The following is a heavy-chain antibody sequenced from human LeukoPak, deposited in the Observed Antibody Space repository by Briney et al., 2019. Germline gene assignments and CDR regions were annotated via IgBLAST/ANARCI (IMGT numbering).Heavy chain of an antibody. CDR1: GFSFTNYW. V-gene: IGHV5-51*01. D-gene: IGHD1-14*01. J-gene: IGHJ5*02. CDR3: ARQGKITGRRNWFDP. Sequence: RGESLKISCKTSGFSFTNYWIGWVRQMPGKGLEWTGIIYPDDSDTRYSPSFQGQVTISADKSISTAYLQWSSLKASDTAMYFCARQGKITGRRNWFDPWGQGTLVTVSS. CDR2: IYPDDSDT.